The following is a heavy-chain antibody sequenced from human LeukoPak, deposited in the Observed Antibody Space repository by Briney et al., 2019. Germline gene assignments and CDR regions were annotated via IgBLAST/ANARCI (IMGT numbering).Heavy chain of an antibody. CDR2: IHHGGST. D-gene: IGHD3-9*01. CDR3: ARKSATDYYETDY. CDR1: GDSINNNIW. V-gene: IGHV4-4*02. Sequence: SGTLSFTCAVSGDSINNNIWWTWVRQPPGKGLEWIGEIHHGGSTNYKPSLKSRVTISVDKSKNQFSLKLTSVTAADTAIYYCARKSATDYYETDYWGQGALVTVSS. J-gene: IGHJ4*02.